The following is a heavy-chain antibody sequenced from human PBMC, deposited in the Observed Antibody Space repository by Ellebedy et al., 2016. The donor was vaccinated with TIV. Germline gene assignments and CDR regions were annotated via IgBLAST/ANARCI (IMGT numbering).Heavy chain of an antibody. CDR3: ARGGGKWLQVDF. V-gene: IGHV4-59*11. CDR2: IFHTGST. J-gene: IGHJ4*02. Sequence: SETLSLXXNVSGDSMTDHYWSWIRQPPGKGLEWIGYIFHTGSTKYSPSLKSRVIMSVDTSKTQFSLNLSSVTAADTAVYYCARGGGKWLQVDFWGQGVLVTVSS. CDR1: GDSMTDHY. D-gene: IGHD5-24*01.